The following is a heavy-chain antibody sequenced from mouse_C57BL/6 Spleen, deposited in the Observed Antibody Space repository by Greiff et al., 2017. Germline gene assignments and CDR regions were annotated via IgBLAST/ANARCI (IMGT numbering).Heavy chain of an antibody. CDR1: GYAFSSSW. CDR2: IYPGDGDT. J-gene: IGHJ3*01. V-gene: IGHV1-82*01. Sequence: QVQLQQSGPELVKPGASVKISCKASGYAFSSSWMNWVKQRPGKGLEWIGRIYPGDGDTNYNGKFKGKATLTADKSSSTAYMQLSSLTSEDAAVYFYARSDDYDVPFAYWGQGTLVTVSA. D-gene: IGHD2-4*01. CDR3: ARSDDYDVPFAY.